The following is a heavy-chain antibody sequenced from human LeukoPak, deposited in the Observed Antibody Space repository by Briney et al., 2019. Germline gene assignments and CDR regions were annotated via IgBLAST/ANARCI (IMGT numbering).Heavy chain of an antibody. D-gene: IGHD3-3*01. CDR3: ARVAYDFWSGYFDYYYYYMDV. Sequence: SETLSLTCTASGGSISSYYWSWIRQPAGKGLEWIGRIYTSGSTNYNPSLKSRVTMSVDTSKNQFSLKLSSVTAADTAVYYCARVAYDFWSGYFDYYYYYMDVWGKGTTVTVSS. CDR2: IYTSGST. CDR1: GGSISSYY. J-gene: IGHJ6*03. V-gene: IGHV4-4*07.